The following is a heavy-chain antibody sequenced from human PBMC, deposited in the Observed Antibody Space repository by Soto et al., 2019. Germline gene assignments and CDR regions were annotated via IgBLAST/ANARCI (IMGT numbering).Heavy chain of an antibody. V-gene: IGHV4-59*08. Sequence: QVQLQESGPGLVKPSETLSLTCTVSGGSISSYYWSWIRQPPGKGLEWIGYIYYSGSTNYNPSLKSRVTISVDTSKNQFSLKLSSVTAADTAVYYCARLRHCSSTSCYQGDYWGQGTLVTVSS. CDR1: GGSISSYY. CDR3: ARLRHCSSTSCYQGDY. CDR2: IYYSGST. J-gene: IGHJ4*02. D-gene: IGHD2-2*01.